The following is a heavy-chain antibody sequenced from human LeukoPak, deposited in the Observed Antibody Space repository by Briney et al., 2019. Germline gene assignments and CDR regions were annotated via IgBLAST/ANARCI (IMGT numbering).Heavy chain of an antibody. CDR3: AREGRSYGYKYYGMDV. J-gene: IGHJ6*02. Sequence: ASVKVSCKASGYTFTGYYMHWVRQAPGQGLEWMGWINPNSGGTNYAQKFQGRVTMTRDTSISTAYMELSRLRSDDTAVYYCAREGRSYGYKYYGMDVWGQGTTVTVSS. D-gene: IGHD5-18*01. CDR1: GYTFTGYY. V-gene: IGHV1-2*02. CDR2: INPNSGGT.